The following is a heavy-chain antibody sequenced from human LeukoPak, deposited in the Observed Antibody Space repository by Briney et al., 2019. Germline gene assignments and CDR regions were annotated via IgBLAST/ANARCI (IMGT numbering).Heavy chain of an antibody. J-gene: IGHJ4*02. V-gene: IGHV3-23*01. CDR3: AKRDSSGSYPYYFDY. CDR2: IGGSDGST. Sequence: GGSLRLSCVASGFTFSTHAMSWVRLAPGKGPEWVSAIGGSDGSTYYADSVKGRFTISRDNPKDTLYLQMNSLRVEDTATYYCAKRDSSGSYPYYFDYWGQGTLVTVSS. D-gene: IGHD3-22*01. CDR1: GFTFSTHA.